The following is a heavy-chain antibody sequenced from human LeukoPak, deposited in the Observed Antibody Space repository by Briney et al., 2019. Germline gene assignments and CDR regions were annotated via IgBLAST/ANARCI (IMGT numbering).Heavy chain of an antibody. D-gene: IGHD1-26*01. CDR1: GYTFTGYS. V-gene: IGHV1-2*02. CDR3: ARAPAKEQFDY. J-gene: IGHJ4*02. Sequence: ASVKVSCKASGYTFTGYSMHWVRQAPGQGPEWMGLINPKSGGTNYVQKFQGRVTMTRDTSISTAYMELSRLRSDDTAVYYCARAPAKEQFDYWGQGTLVTVSS. CDR2: INPKSGGT.